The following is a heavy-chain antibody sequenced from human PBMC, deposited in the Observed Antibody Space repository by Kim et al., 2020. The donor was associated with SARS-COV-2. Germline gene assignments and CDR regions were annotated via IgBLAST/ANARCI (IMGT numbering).Heavy chain of an antibody. D-gene: IGHD3-22*01. J-gene: IGHJ4*02. V-gene: IGHV4-31*03. CDR3: ARPLNYYDSSGYLY. CDR2: IYYSGST. Sequence: SETLSLTCTVSGGSISSGGYYWSWIRQHPGKGLEWIGYIYYSGSTYYNPSLKSRVTISVDTSKNQFSLKLSSVTAADTAVYYCARPLNYYDSSGYLYWGQGTLVTVSS. CDR1: GGSISSGGYY.